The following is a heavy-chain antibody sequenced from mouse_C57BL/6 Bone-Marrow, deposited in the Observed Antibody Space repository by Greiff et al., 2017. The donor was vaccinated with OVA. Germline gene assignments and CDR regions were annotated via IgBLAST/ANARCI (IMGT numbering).Heavy chain of an antibody. V-gene: IGHV5-9-1*02. Sequence: EVQVVESGEGLVKPGGSLKLSCAASGFTFSSYAMSWVRQTPEKRLEWVAYISSGGDYIYYADTVKGRFTISRDNARNTLYLQMSSLKSEDTAMYYCTREGLLWAMDYWGQGTSVTVSS. J-gene: IGHJ4*01. CDR1: GFTFSSYA. CDR3: TREGLLWAMDY. CDR2: ISSGGDYI. D-gene: IGHD2-10*01.